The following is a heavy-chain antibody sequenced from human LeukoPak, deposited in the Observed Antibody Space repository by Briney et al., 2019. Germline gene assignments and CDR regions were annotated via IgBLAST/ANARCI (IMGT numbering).Heavy chain of an antibody. D-gene: IGHD3-22*01. V-gene: IGHV4-4*08. Sequence: GSLRLSCAASGFTFSSYWMSWVRQAPGKGLEWIGRIYASGSTNYNPSLKSRVTISVDTSKNQFSLKLSSVTAADTAVYYCARPSTYYYDSSGHGAFDIWGQGTMVTVSS. J-gene: IGHJ3*02. CDR3: ARPSTYYYDSSGHGAFDI. CDR2: IYASGST. CDR1: GFTFSSYW.